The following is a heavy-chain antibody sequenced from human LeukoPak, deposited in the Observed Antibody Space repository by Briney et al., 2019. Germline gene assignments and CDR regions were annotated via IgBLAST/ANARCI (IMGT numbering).Heavy chain of an antibody. D-gene: IGHD3-22*01. CDR2: IYTSGST. Sequence: SETLSLTCTVSGGSIRSGSYYCGWIRQPAGKVLEWIGRIYTSGSTNYNPSLKSRVTISVDTSKNQFSLKVSSVTAADTAVYYCARAGYYDSSGYLYWGQGTLVTVSS. V-gene: IGHV4-61*02. CDR3: ARAGYYDSSGYLY. J-gene: IGHJ4*02. CDR1: GGSIRSGSYY.